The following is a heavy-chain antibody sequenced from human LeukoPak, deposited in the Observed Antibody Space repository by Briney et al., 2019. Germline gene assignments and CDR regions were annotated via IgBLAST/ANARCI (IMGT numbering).Heavy chain of an antibody. Sequence: GGSLRLSCGASGFTFSRYGMHWVRQAPGKGLEWVAFIRYDGSNKYYADSAEGRFTISRDNSKSTLSLQMNSLRAEDTAIYYCATYRQVLLPFESWGQGTLVTVSS. CDR3: ATYRQVLLPFES. CDR2: IRYDGSNK. J-gene: IGHJ4*02. CDR1: GFTFSRYG. V-gene: IGHV3-30*02. D-gene: IGHD2-8*02.